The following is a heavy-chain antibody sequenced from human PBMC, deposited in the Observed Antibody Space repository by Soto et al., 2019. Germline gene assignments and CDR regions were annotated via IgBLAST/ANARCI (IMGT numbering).Heavy chain of an antibody. CDR1: GFSFNEAW. CDR2: IKTSAGGGAT. CDR3: TTGSVEGI. D-gene: IGHD2-15*01. Sequence: EVQLVESAGGLVKPGGSLSLSCVASGFSFNEAWMNWVRQAPGEGLEWVGRIKTSAGGGATDYAAPVQGRFTISSDDSKNALYLHMNSLRTEDTAIYYWTTGSVEGIWGQGTTVTVSS. V-gene: IGHV3-15*07. J-gene: IGHJ6*02.